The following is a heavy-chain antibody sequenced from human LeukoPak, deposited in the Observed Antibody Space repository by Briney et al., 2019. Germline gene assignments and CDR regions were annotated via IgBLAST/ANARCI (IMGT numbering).Heavy chain of an antibody. Sequence: SETLSLTCTVSGGSISSYYWSWIRQPPGKGLEWIGYIYYSGSTNYNPSLKSRVTISVDTSKNQFSLKLSSVTAADTAVYYCARGRRSGWYPYYFDYWGQGTLVTVSS. CDR2: IYYSGST. CDR3: ARGRRSGWYPYYFDY. J-gene: IGHJ4*02. V-gene: IGHV4-59*01. CDR1: GGSISSYY. D-gene: IGHD6-19*01.